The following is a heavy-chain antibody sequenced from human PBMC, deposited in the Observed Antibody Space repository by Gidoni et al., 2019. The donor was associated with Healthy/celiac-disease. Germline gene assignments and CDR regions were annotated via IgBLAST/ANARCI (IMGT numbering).Heavy chain of an antibody. J-gene: IGHJ4*02. CDR2: ISGSGGST. Sequence: EVQLLESGGGLVQPGGSLSLSCAASGFTVSSYAMSWVRQAPGKGLEWVSAISGSGGSTYYADSVKGRFTISRDNSKNTLYLQMNSLRAEDTAVYYCAKHLDSSGYYLVLGWVDYWGQGTLVTVSS. V-gene: IGHV3-23*01. CDR1: GFTVSSYA. D-gene: IGHD3-22*01. CDR3: AKHLDSSGYYLVLGWVDY.